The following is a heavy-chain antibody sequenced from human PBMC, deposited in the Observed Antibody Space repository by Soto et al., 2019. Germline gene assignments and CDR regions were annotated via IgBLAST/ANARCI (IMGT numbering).Heavy chain of an antibody. J-gene: IGHJ5*02. Sequence: EVQLVESGGGLVRPGGSLKLSCAASGFTFSGSAMHWVRQASGKGLEWVGRIRSKANSYATAYAASVKGRFTISRDDSKNTAYLQMNSLKTEDTAVYYCTRHGGEYYDFWSGYQYNWFDPWGQGTLVTVSS. CDR1: GFTFSGSA. D-gene: IGHD3-3*01. CDR3: TRHGGEYYDFWSGYQYNWFDP. V-gene: IGHV3-73*02. CDR2: IRSKANSYAT.